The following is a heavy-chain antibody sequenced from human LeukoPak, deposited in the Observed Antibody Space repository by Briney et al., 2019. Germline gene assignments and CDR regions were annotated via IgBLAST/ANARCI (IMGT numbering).Heavy chain of an antibody. J-gene: IGHJ6*02. V-gene: IGHV3-48*04. CDR2: ISSSSSTI. CDR1: GFTFSSYS. D-gene: IGHD4-17*01. Sequence: GGSLRLSCAASGFTFSSYSMNWVRQAPGKGLEWVSYISSSSSTIYYADSVKGRFTISRDNAKNSLCLQMNSLRAEDTAVYYCAKAHQTSTVLYYYYGMDVWGQGTTVTVSS. CDR3: AKAHQTSTVLYYYYGMDV.